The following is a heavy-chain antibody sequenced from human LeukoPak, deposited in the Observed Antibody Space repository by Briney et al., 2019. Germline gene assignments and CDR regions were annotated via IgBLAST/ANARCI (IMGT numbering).Heavy chain of an antibody. V-gene: IGHV5-51*01. D-gene: IGHD3-3*01. CDR3: ARSVQYLRFLERRQGNGNWFDP. CDR2: IYPGDSDT. J-gene: IGHJ5*02. Sequence: GEFLKISCKGSGYSFTSYWIGWVRQMPGKGLEWMGIIYPGDSDTRYSPSFQGQVTISADKSISTAYLQWSSLKASDTAMYYCARSVQYLRFLERRQGNGNWFDPWGQGTLVTVSS. CDR1: GYSFTSYW.